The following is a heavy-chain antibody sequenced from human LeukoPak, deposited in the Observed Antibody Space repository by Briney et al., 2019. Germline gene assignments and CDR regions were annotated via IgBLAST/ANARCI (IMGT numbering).Heavy chain of an antibody. CDR2: INPSAGGI. J-gene: IGHJ4*02. D-gene: IGHD6-19*01. Sequence: ASVKVSCKASGYSFTSYFMHWVRQAPGQGLEWMGIINPSAGGIDYAQKFQGRITMTRDTSTSTVYMELRSLRSEDTAVYYCARARPDSSGWYQRPFDYWGQGTLVTVSS. CDR1: GYSFTSYF. V-gene: IGHV1-46*01. CDR3: ARARPDSSGWYQRPFDY.